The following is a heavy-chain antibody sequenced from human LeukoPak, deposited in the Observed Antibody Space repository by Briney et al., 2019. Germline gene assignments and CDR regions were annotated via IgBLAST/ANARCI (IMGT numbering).Heavy chain of an antibody. CDR2: ITTSDGNT. D-gene: IGHD7-27*01. Sequence: GGSLRLSCAASGFTFSSYTMSWVRQAPGKGPEWVPTITTSDGNTYYADSVKGRFTVSRDNSKNTLFLQMNSLRAEDTAVYYCAKDGGLWVSAHWGDSWGRGTLVTVSS. J-gene: IGHJ4*02. CDR1: GFTFSSYT. V-gene: IGHV3-23*01. CDR3: AKDGGLWVSAHWGDS.